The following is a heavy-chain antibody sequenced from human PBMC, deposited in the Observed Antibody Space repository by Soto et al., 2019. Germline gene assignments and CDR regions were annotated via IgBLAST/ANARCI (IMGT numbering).Heavy chain of an antibody. J-gene: IGHJ4*02. CDR1: GFTFSNYG. D-gene: IGHD3-10*01. CDR2: IWYDGSNK. CDR3: VRDTAGSGSYFDN. V-gene: IGHV3-33*01. Sequence: QVQLVESGGGVVQPGTSLRLSCAASGFTFSNYGMHWVRQAPGKGLEWAAFIWYDGSNKYYADSVKGRFTISRDNSKNTLYLQVNSLRAEDTAVYYCVRDTAGSGSYFDNWGQGTLVTVSS.